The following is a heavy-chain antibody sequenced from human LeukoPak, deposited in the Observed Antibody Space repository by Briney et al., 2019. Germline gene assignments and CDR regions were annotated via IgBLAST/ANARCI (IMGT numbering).Heavy chain of an antibody. J-gene: IGHJ4*02. Sequence: SQTLSLTCAISGDSVSTNSAAWNWLRQSPSRGLEWLGRTQYRSEWFNDYAESVKSRIIISPDTSKNQFSLQLRSVTPDDTAVYYCARESVERRFDFWGQGMLVTVSS. D-gene: IGHD5-24*01. V-gene: IGHV6-1*01. CDR2: TQYRSEWFN. CDR1: GDSVSTNSAA. CDR3: ARESVERRFDF.